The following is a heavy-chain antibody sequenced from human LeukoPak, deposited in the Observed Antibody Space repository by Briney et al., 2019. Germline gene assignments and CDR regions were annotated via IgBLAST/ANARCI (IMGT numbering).Heavy chain of an antibody. CDR2: ISSSSSYI. J-gene: IGHJ4*02. CDR3: ARDPQWELPPYFDY. V-gene: IGHV3-21*01. CDR1: GFTFSSYS. D-gene: IGHD1-26*01. Sequence: GGSLRLSCAASGFTFSSYSMNWVRQAPGKGLEWVSSISSSSSYIYYADSVKGRFTISRDNAKNSLYLQMNSLRAEDTAVYYCARDPQWELPPYFDYWGQGTLVTVSS.